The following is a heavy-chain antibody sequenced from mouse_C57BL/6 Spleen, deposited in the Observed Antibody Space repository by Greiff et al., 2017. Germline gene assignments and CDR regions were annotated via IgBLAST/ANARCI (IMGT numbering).Heavy chain of an antibody. CDR3: ASRGSYFDY. V-gene: IGHV1-19*01. CDR1: GYTFTDYY. Sequence: VQLQQSGPVLVKPGASVKMSCKASGYTFTDYYMNWVKQSHGKSLEWIGVINPYNGGTSYNQKFKGKATLTVDKSSSTAYMELNSLTSEDSAVYYCASRGSYFDYWGQGTTLTVAS. J-gene: IGHJ2*01. CDR2: INPYNGGT.